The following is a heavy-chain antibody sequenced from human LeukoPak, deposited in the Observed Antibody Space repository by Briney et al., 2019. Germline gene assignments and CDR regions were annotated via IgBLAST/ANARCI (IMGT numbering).Heavy chain of an antibody. J-gene: IGHJ4*02. V-gene: IGHV1-69*13. CDR1: GGTFSSYA. D-gene: IGHD3-9*01. Sequence: GASVKVSCKASGGTFSSYAISWVRQASGQGLEWMGGIIPIFGTANYAQKFQGRVTITADESTSTAYMELSSLRSEDTAVYYCARGPLWDYDILTGYYTPPDYWGQGTLVTVSS. CDR2: IIPIFGTA. CDR3: ARGPLWDYDILTGYYTPPDY.